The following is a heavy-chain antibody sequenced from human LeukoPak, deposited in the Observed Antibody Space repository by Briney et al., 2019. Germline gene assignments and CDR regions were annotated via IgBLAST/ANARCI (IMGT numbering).Heavy chain of an antibody. V-gene: IGHV4-39*01. CDR1: RGSISTSNYY. CDR2: IFHSGST. D-gene: IGHD3-10*01. Sequence: LSETLSLTCTVSRGSISTSNYYWGWVRQPPGKALEWIGNIFHSGSTYYSPSLKSRVTISVDTSKNQFSLKLSSVTAADTAVYYCARQNARITMVRGVSPRHYYMDVWGKGTTVTISS. CDR3: ARQNARITMVRGVSPRHYYMDV. J-gene: IGHJ6*03.